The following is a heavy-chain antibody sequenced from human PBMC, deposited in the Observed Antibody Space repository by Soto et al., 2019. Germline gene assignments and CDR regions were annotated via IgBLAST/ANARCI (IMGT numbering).Heavy chain of an antibody. V-gene: IGHV1-69*01. CDR1: GGTFSSYA. CDR2: IIPIFGTA. J-gene: IGHJ5*02. CDR3: ARSQCGGSCYRNWFDP. D-gene: IGHD2-15*01. Sequence: QVQLVQSGAEVKKPGSSVKVSCKASGGTFSSYAISWVQQAPGQGLEWMGGIIPIFGTANYAQKFQGRVTITADESTSTAYMELSSLRSEDTAVYYCARSQCGGSCYRNWFDPWGQGTLVTVSS.